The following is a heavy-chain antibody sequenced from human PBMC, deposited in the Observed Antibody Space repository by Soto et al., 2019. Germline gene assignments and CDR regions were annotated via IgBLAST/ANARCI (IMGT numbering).Heavy chain of an antibody. CDR3: ARRGGVGVAGSAAFEM. CDR2: INPATGAA. D-gene: IGHD3-3*01. V-gene: IGHV1-2*02. Sequence: QLHLVQSGAVVKKPGASVTVSCSASGYPVTAYYMHWVRQAPGRGLEWMGGINPATGAAKYTQTFQGRVTLTRDTSTSTVFMELSVVTSEDTAVFYCARRGGVGVAGSAAFEMWGQGTLVTVSS. CDR1: GYPVTAYY. J-gene: IGHJ3*02.